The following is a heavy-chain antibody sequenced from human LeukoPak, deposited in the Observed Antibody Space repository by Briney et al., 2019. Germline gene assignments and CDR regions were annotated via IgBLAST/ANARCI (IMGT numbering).Heavy chain of an antibody. CDR2: IYHSGST. CDR1: GYSISSGYY. D-gene: IGHD3-22*01. Sequence: SETLSLTCTVSGYSISSGYYWGWIRQPPGKGLEWIGSIYHSGSTYYDPSLKSRVTMSVDTSKNQFSLKLSSVTAADTAVYYCARGRGYYDSSGYYHDAFDIWGQGTMVTVSS. V-gene: IGHV4-38-2*02. CDR3: ARGRGYYDSSGYYHDAFDI. J-gene: IGHJ3*02.